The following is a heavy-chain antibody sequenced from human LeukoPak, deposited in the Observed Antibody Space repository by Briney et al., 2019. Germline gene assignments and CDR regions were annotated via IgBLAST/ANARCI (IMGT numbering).Heavy chain of an antibody. V-gene: IGHV4-34*01. CDR2: INHSGST. CDR3: AAPSGVDAFDI. J-gene: IGHJ3*02. D-gene: IGHD1-26*01. CDR1: GGSFSGYY. Sequence: PSETLSLTCAVYGGSFSGYYWSWIRQPPGKGLEWIGEINHSGSTNYNPSLKSRVTISVDTSKNQFSLKLSSVTAADTAVYYCAAPSGVDAFDIWGQGTMVTVSS.